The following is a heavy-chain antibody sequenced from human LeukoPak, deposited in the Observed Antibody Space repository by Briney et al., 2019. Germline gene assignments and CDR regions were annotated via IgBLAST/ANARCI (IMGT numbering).Heavy chain of an antibody. D-gene: IGHD6-13*01. CDR1: GGSISSSNW. V-gene: IGHV4-4*02. J-gene: IGHJ4*02. Sequence: SETLSLTCAVSGGSISSSNWWSWVRQPPGKGLEWIGEIYHSGSTNYNPSLKSRVTISVDTSKNQFSLKLSSVTAADTAVYYCARTRIAAAGTRFSYWGQGTLVTVSS. CDR2: IYHSGST. CDR3: ARTRIAAAGTRFSY.